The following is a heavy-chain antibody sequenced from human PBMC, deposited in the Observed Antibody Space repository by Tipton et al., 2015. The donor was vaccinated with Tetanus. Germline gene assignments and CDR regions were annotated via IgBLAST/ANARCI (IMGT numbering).Heavy chain of an antibody. Sequence: GLVKPSETLSLSCTVSGGSTHGFYWSWIRQSAGKGLEWIGRIYSSGITTYNPSLQSRVTMSMDTSRNQFSLTLTSVTVADTALYFCARVLRYSATGGWDDAFDIWGQGTVVTVSP. CDR1: GGSTHGFY. V-gene: IGHV4-4*07. CDR2: IYSSGIT. D-gene: IGHD2-8*02. CDR3: ARVLRYSATGGWDDAFDI. J-gene: IGHJ3*02.